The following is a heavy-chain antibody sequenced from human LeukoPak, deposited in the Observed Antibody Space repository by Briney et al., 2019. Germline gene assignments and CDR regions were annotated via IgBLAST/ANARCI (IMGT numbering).Heavy chain of an antibody. CDR1: GFTFSSYA. CDR2: ISYDGSNK. Sequence: PGRSLRLSCAASGFTFSSYAMRWVRQAPGKGLEWVAVISYDGSNKYYADSVKGRFTISRDNSKNTLYLQMNSLRAEDTAVYYCARERGYSYGYINYWGQGTLVTVSS. D-gene: IGHD5-18*01. V-gene: IGHV3-30*01. J-gene: IGHJ4*02. CDR3: ARERGYSYGYINY.